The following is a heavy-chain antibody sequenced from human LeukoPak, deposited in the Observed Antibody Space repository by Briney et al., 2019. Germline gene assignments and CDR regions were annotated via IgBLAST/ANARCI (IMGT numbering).Heavy chain of an antibody. Sequence: ASVKVSCKASGGTVRRFAINWVRQAPGQGLEWMGEIIPIFGTASYAQKFQGRVTITADESTGTAYMELSSLRSEDTAVYYCAKDFSRYYYDSSGSRPLGYWGQGTLVTVSS. CDR1: GGTVRRFA. CDR3: AKDFSRYYYDSSGSRPLGY. CDR2: IIPIFGTA. D-gene: IGHD3-22*01. V-gene: IGHV1-69*13. J-gene: IGHJ4*02.